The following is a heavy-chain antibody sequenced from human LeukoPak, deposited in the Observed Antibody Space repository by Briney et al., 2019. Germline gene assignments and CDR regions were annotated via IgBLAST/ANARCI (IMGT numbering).Heavy chain of an antibody. V-gene: IGHV4-34*01. D-gene: IGHD3-9*01. CDR3: ARGRSLAGYYQFDY. Sequence: PSETLSLTCAVYGGSFSGYYWSWIRQPPGKGLEWIGEINYSGSTNYNPSLKSRVTISVDTSKNQFSLKLSSVTAADTAVYYCARGRSLAGYYQFDYWGQGTLVTVSS. CDR1: GGSFSGYY. J-gene: IGHJ4*02. CDR2: INYSGST.